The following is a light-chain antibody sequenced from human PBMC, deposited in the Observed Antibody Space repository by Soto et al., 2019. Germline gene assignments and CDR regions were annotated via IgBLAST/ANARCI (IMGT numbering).Light chain of an antibody. CDR1: FSNIGDNY. J-gene: IGLJ3*02. V-gene: IGLV1-51*01. CDR2: DNK. Sequence: QSVLTQPPSLSAAPGQTVSISCSGSFSNIGDNYVSWYQQLPGTAPQLLIFDNKRRPSGIPDRFSGPKSGTSATLVITGLQTGDEADYYCGTWDNSLRAGVFGGGTKVTVL. CDR3: GTWDNSLRAGV.